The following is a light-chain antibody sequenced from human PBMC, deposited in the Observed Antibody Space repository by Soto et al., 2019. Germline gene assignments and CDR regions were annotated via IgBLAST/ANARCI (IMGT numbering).Light chain of an antibody. CDR1: QSVSGW. V-gene: IGKV1-5*01. Sequence: DVQMAQSPSPLTSSVGDTVTVTCRASQSVSGWLAWYQQKPGEAPKLLIYDASALPRGVPSRFSGSGSGTKFTLTIASLQPDDCAPYYCQQYETFSGTFGPGTKVDIK. J-gene: IGKJ1*01. CDR2: DAS. CDR3: QQYETFSGT.